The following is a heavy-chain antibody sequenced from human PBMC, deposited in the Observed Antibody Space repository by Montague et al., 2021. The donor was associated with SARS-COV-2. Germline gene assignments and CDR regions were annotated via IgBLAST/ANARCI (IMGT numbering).Heavy chain of an antibody. V-gene: IGHV4-31*03. J-gene: IGHJ2*01. CDR1: GGSISGDNYY. D-gene: IGHD7-27*01. Sequence: TLSPTCTVSGGSISGDNYYWTWIRQPPGKGLEWIAYIYYTGSTYYXPSLQSRLRTSLDTSKNQFSLTLTSVTAADTAIYYCARNRGWGSRGAGYIDLWGRGTLVTVSS. CDR2: IYYTGST. CDR3: ARNRGWGSRGAGYIDL.